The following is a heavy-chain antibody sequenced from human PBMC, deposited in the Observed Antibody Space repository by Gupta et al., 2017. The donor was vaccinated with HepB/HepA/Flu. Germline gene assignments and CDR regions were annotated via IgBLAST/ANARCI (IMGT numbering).Heavy chain of an antibody. CDR1: GFTFSSYE. J-gene: IGHJ4*02. D-gene: IGHD5-12*01. CDR3: ARDPGMAHIVATGIGY. Sequence: EVQLVESGGGLVQPGGSLRLSCAASGFTFSSYEMNWVRQAPGKGLEWVSYISSSGSTIYYADSVKGRFTISRDNAKNSLYLQMNSLRAEDTAVYYCARDPGMAHIVATGIGYWGQGTLVTVSS. CDR2: ISSSGSTI. V-gene: IGHV3-48*03.